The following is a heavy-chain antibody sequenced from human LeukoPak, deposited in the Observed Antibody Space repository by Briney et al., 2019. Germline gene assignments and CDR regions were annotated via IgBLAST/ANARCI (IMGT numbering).Heavy chain of an antibody. CDR2: IYYSGST. J-gene: IGHJ5*02. V-gene: IGHV4-39*01. D-gene: IGHD3-10*01. Sequence: SETLSLTCTVSGGSISSSSYYWGWIRQPPGTGLEWIGSIYYSGSTYYNPSLKSRVTISVDTSKNQFSLKLSSVTAADTAVYYCARHPRGGKTGWFDPWGQGTLVTVSS. CDR1: GGSISSSSYY. CDR3: ARHPRGGKTGWFDP.